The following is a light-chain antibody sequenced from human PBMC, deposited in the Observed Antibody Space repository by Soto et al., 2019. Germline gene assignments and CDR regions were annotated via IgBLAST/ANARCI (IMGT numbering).Light chain of an antibody. J-gene: IGKJ2*01. V-gene: IGKV1-5*03. Sequence: DIQMTQSPSTLSASVGDRVTITCRASQSISSWLAWYQQKPGTAPKLLIYKASSLESGVPSRFSGSGSGTEFTLTISILQPDDFATYYCQQYNSYPYTFVQGTKLEIK. CDR3: QQYNSYPYT. CDR1: QSISSW. CDR2: KAS.